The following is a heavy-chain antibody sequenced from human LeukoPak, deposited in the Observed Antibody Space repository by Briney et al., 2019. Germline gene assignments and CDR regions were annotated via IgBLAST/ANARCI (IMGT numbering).Heavy chain of an antibody. V-gene: IGHV1-69*04. Sequence: SVKVSCKASAGNFSSYAIIWVRQHTRQGLEWMGRIIPILGIANYAQKFEGRITITADKSTSTAYMELSSLRSEDTAVYYCARPNSSSSKWYYYGMDVWGQGTTVTVSS. CDR3: ARPNSSSSKWYYYGMDV. CDR2: IIPILGIA. D-gene: IGHD6-6*01. CDR1: AGNFSSYA. J-gene: IGHJ6*02.